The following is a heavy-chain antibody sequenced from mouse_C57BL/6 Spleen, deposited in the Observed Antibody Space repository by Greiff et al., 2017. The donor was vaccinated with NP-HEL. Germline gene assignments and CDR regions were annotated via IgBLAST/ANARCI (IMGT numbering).Heavy chain of an antibody. Sequence: VQLQESGPELVKPGASVKLSCKASGYTFTSYDINWVKQRPGQGLEWIGWIYPRDGSTKYNEKFKGKATLTVDTSSSTSYMELHSLTSEDSAVYFCALSPYYYAMDYWGQGTSVTVSS. V-gene: IGHV1-85*01. CDR2: IYPRDGST. J-gene: IGHJ4*01. CDR1: GYTFTSYD. D-gene: IGHD2-10*01. CDR3: ALSPYYYAMDY.